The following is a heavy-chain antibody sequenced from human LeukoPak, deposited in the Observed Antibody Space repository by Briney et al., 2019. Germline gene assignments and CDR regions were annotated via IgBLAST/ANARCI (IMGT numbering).Heavy chain of an antibody. J-gene: IGHJ4*02. Sequence: ASVKVSCKASGYTFTGYYMHWVRQAPGQGLEWMGWINPNSGGTNYAQKFQGRVTMTRDTSISTAYMELSRLRSDDTAVYYCAREVGVEWLFNDYWGQGTLVTVSS. V-gene: IGHV1-2*02. CDR3: AREVGVEWLFNDY. CDR1: GYTFTGYY. D-gene: IGHD3-3*01. CDR2: INPNSGGT.